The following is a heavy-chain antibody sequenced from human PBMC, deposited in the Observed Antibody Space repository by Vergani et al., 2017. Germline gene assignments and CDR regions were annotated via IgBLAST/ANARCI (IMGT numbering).Heavy chain of an antibody. J-gene: IGHJ3*02. CDR3: ARAPRLEWLLGAFDI. V-gene: IGHV4-34*01. Sequence: QVQLQQWGAGLLKPSETLSLTCAVYGGSFSGYYWSWIRQHPGKGLEWIGYIYYSGSTYYNPSLKSRVTISVDTSKNQFSLKLSSVTAADTAVYYCARAPRLEWLLGAFDIWGQGTMVTVSS. CDR2: IYYSGST. CDR1: GGSFSGYY. D-gene: IGHD3-3*01.